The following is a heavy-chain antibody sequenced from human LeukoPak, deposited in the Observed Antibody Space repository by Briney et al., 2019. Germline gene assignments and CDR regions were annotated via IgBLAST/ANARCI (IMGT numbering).Heavy chain of an antibody. CDR2: ISYDGSNK. J-gene: IGHJ4*02. D-gene: IGHD6-19*01. CDR1: GFTFSSYA. CDR3: ARDPFSSGLDY. Sequence: SGGSLRLSCAASGFTFSSYAMHWVRQAPGKGLEWVAVISYDGSNKYYADSVKGRFTISRDNSKNTLYLQMNSLRAEDTAVYYCARDPFSSGLDYWGQGTLVTVSS. V-gene: IGHV3-30-3*01.